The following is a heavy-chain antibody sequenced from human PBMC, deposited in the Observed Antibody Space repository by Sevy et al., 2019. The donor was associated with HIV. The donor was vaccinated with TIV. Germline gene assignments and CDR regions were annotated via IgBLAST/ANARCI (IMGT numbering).Heavy chain of an antibody. CDR3: ARDLLRWGAFDI. CDR1: GFTFSSYG. D-gene: IGHD3-3*01. Sequence: GGSLRLSCAASGFTFSSYGMHLVRQAPGKGLEWVAVIWYDGSNKYYADSVKGRFTISRDNSKNTLYLQMNSLRAEDTAVYYCARDLLRWGAFDIWGQGTMVTVSS. J-gene: IGHJ3*02. V-gene: IGHV3-33*01. CDR2: IWYDGSNK.